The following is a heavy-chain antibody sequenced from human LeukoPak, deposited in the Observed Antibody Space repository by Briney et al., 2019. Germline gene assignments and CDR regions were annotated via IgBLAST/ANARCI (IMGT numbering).Heavy chain of an antibody. CDR2: IYYSGST. D-gene: IGHD2-21*02. V-gene: IGHV4-59*08. J-gene: IGHJ5*02. Sequence: SETLSLTCAVSGGSISSYYWSWMRQTPGKGLEWIGYIYYSGSTNYNPSLKSRVTISVDTSKNQVSLKLSSVTAADTAVYYCARRVTSNWFDPWGHGTLVTVSS. CDR3: ARRVTSNWFDP. CDR1: GGSISSYY.